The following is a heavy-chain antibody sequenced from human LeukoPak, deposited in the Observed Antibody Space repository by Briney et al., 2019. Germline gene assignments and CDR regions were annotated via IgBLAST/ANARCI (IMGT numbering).Heavy chain of an antibody. J-gene: IGHJ4*02. Sequence: GGSLSLSCAASGFTFRNSWMSWVRQAPGKGLEWVANIKQEGTEKNYVDSVKGRFTISRDNARNSLYLQMNSLRAEDTAVYYCARDGGGPLDWGQGTMVTVSS. V-gene: IGHV3-7*01. CDR1: GFTFRNSW. D-gene: IGHD3-10*01. CDR3: ARDGGGPLD. CDR2: IKQEGTEK.